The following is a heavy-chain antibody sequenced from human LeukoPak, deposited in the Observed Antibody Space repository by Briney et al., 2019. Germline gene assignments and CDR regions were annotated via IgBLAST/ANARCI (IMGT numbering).Heavy chain of an antibody. CDR2: INPNSGGT. Sequence: ASVKVSCKASGYTFTGYYMHWVRQAPGQGLEWMGWINPNSGGTNYAQKFQGRVTMTRDTSISTAYMELSRLRSDDTAVYDCAREPGYCRAGRCYSDALDIWGHGKMGTVSS. D-gene: IGHD2-15*01. V-gene: IGHV1-2*02. CDR1: GYTFTGYY. CDR3: AREPGYCRAGRCYSDALDI. J-gene: IGHJ3*02.